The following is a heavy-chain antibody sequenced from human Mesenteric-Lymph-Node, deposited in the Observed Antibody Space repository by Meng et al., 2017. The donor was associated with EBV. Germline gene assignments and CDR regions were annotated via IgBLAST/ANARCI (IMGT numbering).Heavy chain of an antibody. Sequence: QVQLLQSGAEVKNPGSPVKVSCKASGGTFSSYAISWVRQAPGQGLEWMGGIIPIFSTANYAQKLQGRVTITADESTSTAYMELNSLRSEDTAVYYCATYYYDSSAYFDWGQGTLVTVSS. CDR1: GGTFSSYA. CDR3: ATYYYDSSAYFD. D-gene: IGHD3-22*01. J-gene: IGHJ4*02. V-gene: IGHV1-69*01. CDR2: IIPIFSTA.